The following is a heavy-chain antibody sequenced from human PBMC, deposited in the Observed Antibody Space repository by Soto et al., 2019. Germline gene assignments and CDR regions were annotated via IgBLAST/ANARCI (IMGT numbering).Heavy chain of an antibody. V-gene: IGHV3-23*01. J-gene: IGHJ4*02. Sequence: GGSLRLSCAASGFTFSSYAMSWVRQAPGKGLEWVSAISGSGGSTYYADSVKGRFTISRDNSKNTLYLQMNSLRAEDTAVYYCAKDRKYSSGWYGLAYWGQGTLVTVSS. CDR2: ISGSGGST. CDR3: AKDRKYSSGWYGLAY. CDR1: GFTFSSYA. D-gene: IGHD6-19*01.